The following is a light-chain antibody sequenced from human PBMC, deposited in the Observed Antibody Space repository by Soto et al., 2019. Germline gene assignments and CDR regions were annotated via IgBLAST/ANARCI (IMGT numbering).Light chain of an antibody. CDR3: SSYTGSSTPV. V-gene: IGLV2-14*01. CDR2: EVS. Sequence: QSVLTQPASVSGSPGQSITISCTGTSSDVGGYNYVSWYQHHPGKAPKLMIYEVSNRPLGVSNRFSGSKSGNTASLTISGLQAEDEADYYCSSYTGSSTPVFGGGTKLTVL. CDR1: SSDVGGYNY. J-gene: IGLJ3*02.